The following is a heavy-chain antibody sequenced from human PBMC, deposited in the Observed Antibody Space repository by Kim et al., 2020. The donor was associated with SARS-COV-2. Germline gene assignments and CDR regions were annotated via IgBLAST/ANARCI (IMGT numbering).Heavy chain of an antibody. D-gene: IGHD1-1*01. CDR3: ARWNEGLDY. V-gene: IGHV4-59*13. CDR1: GGSISHYY. Sequence: SETLSLTCTVSGGSISHYYWSWMRQPPGKGLEWIGYIFVDENVKYYNPSLRSRVTMSADTSKNQFSLQLASVTPADTALFFCARWNEGLDYWGRGTLVTVSS. J-gene: IGHJ4*02. CDR2: IFVDENVK.